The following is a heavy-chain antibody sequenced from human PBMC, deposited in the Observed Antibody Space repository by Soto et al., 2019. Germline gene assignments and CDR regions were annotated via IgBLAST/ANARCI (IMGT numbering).Heavy chain of an antibody. CDR1: GGSFGGYY. Sequence: QVQLQQWGAGLLKPSETLSLTCAVYGGSFGGYYWTWIRQPPGKGLEWIGEIIHGGGTNYNPSLKSRVTISLDTSNIQFSLKLRSVTAADTAVYYCARGGGSSWSYYGMDVW. J-gene: IGHJ6*01. CDR3: ARGGGSSWSYYGMDV. D-gene: IGHD6-6*01. CDR2: IIHGGGT. V-gene: IGHV4-34*01.